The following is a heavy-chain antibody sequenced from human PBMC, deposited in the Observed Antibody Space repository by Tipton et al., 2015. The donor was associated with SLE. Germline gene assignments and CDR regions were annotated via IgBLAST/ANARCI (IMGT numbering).Heavy chain of an antibody. CDR1: GASINSGTYY. CDR2: IYTSGST. J-gene: IGHJ4*02. V-gene: IGHV4-61*02. CDR3: ARGQDYGDYAGILFFDS. D-gene: IGHD4-17*01. Sequence: TLSLTCTVSGASINSGTYYWSWIRQPPGKGLEWIGRIYTSGSTNYNPSLKSRVTISVDTSKNQFSLKVSSVTAADTAVYYCARGQDYGDYAGILFFDSWGQGTLVTVSS.